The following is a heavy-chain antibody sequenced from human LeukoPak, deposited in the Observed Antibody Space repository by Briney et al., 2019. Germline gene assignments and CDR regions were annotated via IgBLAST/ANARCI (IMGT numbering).Heavy chain of an antibody. CDR1: GFTFSSYW. CDR3: ARDSYSSGWYMANTD. J-gene: IGHJ4*02. D-gene: IGHD6-19*01. Sequence: GGSLRLSCAASGFTFSSYWMSWVRQAPGKGLEWVANIEQDGSEKYYVDSVKGRFTISRDNAKNSLYLQMNSLRAEDTAVYYCARDSYSSGWYMANTDWGQGTLVTVSS. CDR2: IEQDGSEK. V-gene: IGHV3-7*03.